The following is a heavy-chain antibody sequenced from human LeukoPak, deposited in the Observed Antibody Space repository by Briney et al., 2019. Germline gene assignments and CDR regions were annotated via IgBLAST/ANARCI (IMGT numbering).Heavy chain of an antibody. D-gene: IGHD2-2*01. V-gene: IGHV4-59*01. CDR3: ASVGYRSTTSCPFDP. CDR1: GGSISNYY. J-gene: IGHJ5*02. Sequence: SETLSLTCTVSGGSISNYYWNWIRQPPGKGLEWIGYIYYTGSTNYNPSLKSRVTISVDTSKNQFSLKLSSVTAADTAVYFCASVGYRSTTSCPFDPWGQGTLVTVSS. CDR2: IYYTGST.